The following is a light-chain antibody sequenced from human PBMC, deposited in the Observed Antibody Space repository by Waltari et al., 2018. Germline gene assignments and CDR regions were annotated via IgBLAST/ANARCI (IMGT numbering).Light chain of an antibody. CDR3: QSYDSSLRGSRV. J-gene: IGLJ3*02. CDR2: DNN. CDR1: SSNIGAGYN. Sequence: QSVLTQPPSVSGAPGQRVTISCTGSSSNIGAGYNVHWYQQLPGTAPNLLIFDNNTRPSGVPDRCSGSKSGTSASLVITGLQAEDEADYYCQSYDSSLRGSRVFGGGTKVTVL. V-gene: IGLV1-40*01.